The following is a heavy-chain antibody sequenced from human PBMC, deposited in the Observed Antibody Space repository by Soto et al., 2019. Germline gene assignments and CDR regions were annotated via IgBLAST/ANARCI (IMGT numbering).Heavy chain of an antibody. J-gene: IGHJ4*02. Sequence: LKLSCAASGFTFSSYGMHWVRQAPGKGLEWVTGILYDGSDKYYADSVKGRFTISRENSKNTLYLQMNSLRTEDSAVYYCAKAGGGFGDFVHHWGQGTPVTVSS. CDR1: GFTFSSYG. V-gene: IGHV3-30*18. CDR3: AKAGGGFGDFVHH. CDR2: ILYDGSDK. D-gene: IGHD3-10*01.